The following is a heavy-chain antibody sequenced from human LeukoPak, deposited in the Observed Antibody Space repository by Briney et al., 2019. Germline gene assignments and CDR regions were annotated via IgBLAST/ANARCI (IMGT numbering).Heavy chain of an antibody. D-gene: IGHD3-10*01. CDR3: ARGSPMLRGRPFDY. Sequence: GGSLRLSCAASGFTFTNYAMSWVRQTPGKGLEWVSATVGSRPDTYHADSVKGRFTVSRDNSKNTLYLQMNSLRAEDTAVYYCARGSPMLRGRPFDYWAQGTLVTVST. J-gene: IGHJ4*02. CDR2: TVGSRPDT. V-gene: IGHV3-23*01. CDR1: GFTFTNYA.